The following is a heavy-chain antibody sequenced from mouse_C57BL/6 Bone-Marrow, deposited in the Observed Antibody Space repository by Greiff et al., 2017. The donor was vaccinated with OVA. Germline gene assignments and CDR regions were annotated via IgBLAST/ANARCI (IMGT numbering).Heavy chain of an antibody. D-gene: IGHD1-1*01. CDR2: IHPNSGST. CDR1: GYTFTSYW. J-gene: IGHJ2*01. CDR3: ARGTTVVAPYYFDY. V-gene: IGHV1-64*01. Sequence: QVQLQQPGAELVKPGASVKLSCKASGYTFTSYWMHWVKQRPGQGLEWIGMIHPNSGSTNYNEKFKSKATLTVDKSSSTACMQLSSLTSEDSAVYYCARGTTVVAPYYFDYWGQGTTLTVSS.